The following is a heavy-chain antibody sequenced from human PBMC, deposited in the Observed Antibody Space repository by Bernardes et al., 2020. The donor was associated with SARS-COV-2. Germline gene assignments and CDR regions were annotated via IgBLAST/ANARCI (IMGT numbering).Heavy chain of an antibody. V-gene: IGHV4-39*01. CDR2: ISYGGST. D-gene: IGHD2-2*01. CDR3: ARLYCSATNCYVDY. Sequence: SETLSLTCTVSGGSISSSTYYWGWIRQPPGKGLEWIGSISYGGSTYYNPSLKSRVTISVDTSKNQFSLKLSSVTASDTAMYYCARLYCSATNCYVDYWGQGTLVTVSS. CDR1: GGSISSSTYY. J-gene: IGHJ4*02.